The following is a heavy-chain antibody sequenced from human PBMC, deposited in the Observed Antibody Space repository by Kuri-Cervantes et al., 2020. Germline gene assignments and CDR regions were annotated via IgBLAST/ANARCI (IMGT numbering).Heavy chain of an antibody. Sequence: GGSLRVSCAISGFTFDDYAMHWVRQAPGKGLEWVAVISYDGSNKYYADSVKGRFTISRDNSKNTLYLQMNSLRAEDTAVYYCASDEAVAGTPRFDYWGQGTLVTVSS. J-gene: IGHJ4*02. CDR3: ASDEAVAGTPRFDY. CDR2: ISYDGSNK. V-gene: IGHV3-30*03. D-gene: IGHD6-19*01. CDR1: GFTFDDYA.